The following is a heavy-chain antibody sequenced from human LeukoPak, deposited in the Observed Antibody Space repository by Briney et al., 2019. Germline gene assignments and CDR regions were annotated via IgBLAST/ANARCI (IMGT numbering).Heavy chain of an antibody. D-gene: IGHD6-13*01. Sequence: PSETLSLTCTVSGGSISSGDCYWSWIRQPPGKGLEWIGYIYYSGSTYYNPSLKSRVTTSIDTSKNQFSLKMSSVTAADTAVYYCVREVKGYGSSWYQNWFDPWGQGTLVTVSS. J-gene: IGHJ5*02. CDR2: IYYSGST. CDR1: GGSISSGDCY. CDR3: VREVKGYGSSWYQNWFDP. V-gene: IGHV4-30-4*01.